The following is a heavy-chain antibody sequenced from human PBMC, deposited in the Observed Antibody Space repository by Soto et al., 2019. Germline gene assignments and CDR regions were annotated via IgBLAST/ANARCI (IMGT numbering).Heavy chain of an antibody. J-gene: IGHJ4*02. CDR3: ARGGYYGSGSYYNQVY. CDR2: ISSSSSTI. Sequence: GGSLRLSCAASGFTFSSYSMNWVRQAPGKGLEWVSYISSSSSTIYYVDSVKGRFTISRDNAKNSLYLQMNSLRAEDTAVYYCARGGYYGSGSYYNQVYWGQGTLVTVSS. D-gene: IGHD3-10*01. CDR1: GFTFSSYS. V-gene: IGHV3-48*01.